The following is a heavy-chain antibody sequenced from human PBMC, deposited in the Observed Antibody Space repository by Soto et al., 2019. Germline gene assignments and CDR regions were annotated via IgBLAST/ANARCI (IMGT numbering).Heavy chain of an antibody. CDR3: ATLGVRGVINYYYYGMDV. D-gene: IGHD3-10*01. Sequence: GASVKVSCKVSGYTLTELSMHWVRQAPGKGLEWMGGFDPEDGETIYAQKFQGRVTMTEDTSTDTAYMELSSLRSEDTAVYYCATLGVRGVINYYYYGMDVWGQGTTVTVSS. CDR1: GYTLTELS. CDR2: FDPEDGET. J-gene: IGHJ6*02. V-gene: IGHV1-24*01.